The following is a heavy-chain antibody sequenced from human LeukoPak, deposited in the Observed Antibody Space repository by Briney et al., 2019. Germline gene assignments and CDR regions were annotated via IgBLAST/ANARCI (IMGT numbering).Heavy chain of an antibody. V-gene: IGHV4-34*01. CDR2: INHSGST. CDR1: GGSFSGYY. Sequence: SETLSLTCAVYGGSFSGYYWSWIRQPPEKGLEWIGEINHSGSTNYNPSLKSRVTISVDTSKNQFSLKLSSVTAADTAVYYCARGRIARFDYWGQGTLVTVSS. D-gene: IGHD6-13*01. J-gene: IGHJ4*02. CDR3: ARGRIARFDY.